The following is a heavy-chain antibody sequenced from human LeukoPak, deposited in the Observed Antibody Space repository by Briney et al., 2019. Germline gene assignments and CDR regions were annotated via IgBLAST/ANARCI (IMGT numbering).Heavy chain of an antibody. D-gene: IGHD4-17*01. CDR2: ISGSGGST. V-gene: IGHV3-23*01. J-gene: IGHJ4*02. Sequence: PGGSLRLSCAASGFTFSSYAMGWVRQAPGKGLEWVSLISGSGGSTYYADSVKGRFTVSRDNPKNTEYLQMNSLRAEDTAIYYCAKDDDDGDHVVVDHWGQGTLVTVSS. CDR3: AKDDDDGDHVVVDH. CDR1: GFTFSSYA.